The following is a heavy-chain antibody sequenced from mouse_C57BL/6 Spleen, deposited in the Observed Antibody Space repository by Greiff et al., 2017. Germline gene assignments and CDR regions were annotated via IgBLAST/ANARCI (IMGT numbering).Heavy chain of an antibody. CDR2: IDPSDSST. Sequence: VQLQQPGAELVKPGASVKLSCKASGYTFTSYWMQWVKQRPGQGLEWIGEIDPSDSSTNYNQKFKGKATLTVDTSSSTAYMQLSSLTSEDSAVYYCASPNWDGDYWGQGTTLTVSS. V-gene: IGHV1-50*01. J-gene: IGHJ2*01. CDR1: GYTFTSYW. CDR3: ASPNWDGDY. D-gene: IGHD4-1*01.